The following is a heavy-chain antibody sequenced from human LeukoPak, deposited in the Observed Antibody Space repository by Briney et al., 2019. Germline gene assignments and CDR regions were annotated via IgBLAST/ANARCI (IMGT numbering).Heavy chain of an antibody. CDR2: ISYDGSNK. D-gene: IGHD3-22*01. CDR1: GFTFSSYA. Sequence: GGSLRLSCAASGFTFSSYAMHWVRQAPGKGLEWVAVISYDGSNKYYADSVKGRFTISRDNSKNTLYLQMNSLRAEDTAVYYCARETYDSSGGGPDYWGQGTLVTVSS. V-gene: IGHV3-30*04. J-gene: IGHJ4*02. CDR3: ARETYDSSGGGPDY.